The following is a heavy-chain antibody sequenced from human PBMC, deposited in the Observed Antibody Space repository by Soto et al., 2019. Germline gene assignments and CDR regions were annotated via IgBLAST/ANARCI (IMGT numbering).Heavy chain of an antibody. D-gene: IGHD3-10*01. Sequence: QVQLQQWGAGLLKPSETLSLTCAVYGGSFSGYYWSWIRQPPGKGLEWIGEINHSGSTNYNPSLKSRVAKSVDTTKNQCSTRLSSVTAAYTAVYYCARARKAVVRCYDGVSVWGQGTTVTASS. V-gene: IGHV4-34*01. CDR2: INHSGST. J-gene: IGHJ6*02. CDR1: GGSFSGYY. CDR3: ARARKAVVRCYDGVSV.